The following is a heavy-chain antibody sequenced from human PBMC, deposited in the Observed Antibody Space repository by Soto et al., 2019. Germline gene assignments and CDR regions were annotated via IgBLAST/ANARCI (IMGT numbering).Heavy chain of an antibody. J-gene: IGHJ1*01. V-gene: IGHV3-7*01. CDR2: IKQDGSAK. D-gene: IGHD6-19*01. CDR3: ACGSGSYIHQ. Sequence: EVQLVESGGGLVQPGGSLRLSCAASGFTFSSYWMNWVRQAPRKGLEWVANIKQDGSAKYYVDSVKGRVPISRDNAKNSLSLQMTGLRREYTAVYYCACGSGSYIHQWGQGTLVTFSS. CDR1: GFTFSSYW.